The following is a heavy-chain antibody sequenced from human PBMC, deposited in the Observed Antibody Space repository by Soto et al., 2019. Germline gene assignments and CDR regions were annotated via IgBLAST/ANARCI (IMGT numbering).Heavy chain of an antibody. CDR3: ARGLYSSSARYFDY. Sequence: EVQLVESGGGLVKPGGSLRLSCAASGFTFSSYSMNWVRQAPGKGLEWVSSIISSSSYIYYADSVQGGFTISRDKAKNSLYLQMNSLRAEDMAVYYCARGLYSSSARYFDYWGQGALVTVSS. J-gene: IGHJ4*02. D-gene: IGHD6-6*01. V-gene: IGHV3-21*01. CDR1: GFTFSSYS. CDR2: IISSSSYI.